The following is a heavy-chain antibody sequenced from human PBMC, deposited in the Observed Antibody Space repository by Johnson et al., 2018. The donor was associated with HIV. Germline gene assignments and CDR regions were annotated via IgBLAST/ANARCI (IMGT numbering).Heavy chain of an antibody. CDR1: GFTFSDHD. J-gene: IGHJ3*02. V-gene: IGHV3-13*01. CDR3: ARGRPGGPNLLDAAGNDAFDI. Sequence: VQLVESGGGLVHPGGSLRLSCAASGFTFSDHDMHWVRQTEGIGLEWVSAIGTIGDTHYHGSVKGRFTISRDNATNFLYLQMNSLAAGDTAVYYCARGRPGGPNLLDAAGNDAFDIWGQG. CDR2: IGTIGDT. D-gene: IGHD6-13*01.